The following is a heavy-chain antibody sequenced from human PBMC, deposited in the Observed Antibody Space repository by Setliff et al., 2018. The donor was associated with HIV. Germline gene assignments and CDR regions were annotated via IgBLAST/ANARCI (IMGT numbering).Heavy chain of an antibody. D-gene: IGHD3-10*01. Sequence: PSETLSLTCAVYGGSLSGYYWSWIRQPPGKGLEWIGYIYYSGSTKHNPSLKSRVTISLDTSKNQFSLRLSSVTAADTAVYYCARYYYGSQTMLDYWGQGTLVTVSS. CDR2: IYYSGST. CDR1: GGSLSGYY. CDR3: ARYYYGSQTMLDY. J-gene: IGHJ4*02. V-gene: IGHV4-59*08.